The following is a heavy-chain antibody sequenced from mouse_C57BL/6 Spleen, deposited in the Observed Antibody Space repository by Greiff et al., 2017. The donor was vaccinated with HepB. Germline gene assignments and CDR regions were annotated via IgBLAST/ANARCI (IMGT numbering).Heavy chain of an antibody. J-gene: IGHJ2*01. CDR3: ARDYGSSSFDY. CDR2: IYPGDGDT. V-gene: IGHV1-82*01. D-gene: IGHD1-1*01. CDR1: GYAFSSSW. Sequence: QVHLKQSGPELVKPGASVKISCKASGYAFSSSWMNWVKQRPGKGLEWIGRIYPGDGDTNYNGKFKGKATLTADKSSSTAYMQLSSLTSEDSAVYFCARDYGSSSFDYWGQGTTLTVSS.